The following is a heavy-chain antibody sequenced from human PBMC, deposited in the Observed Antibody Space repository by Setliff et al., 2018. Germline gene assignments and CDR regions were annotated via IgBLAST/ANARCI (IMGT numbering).Heavy chain of an antibody. CDR1: GYTFTGFY. CDR2: INPNSGGT. Sequence: ASVKVSCKASGYTFTGFYMHWVRQAPGQGLEWMGWINPNSGGTNYAQKFQGWVTMTRDTSISTAYMELSRLRSDDTAVYYCARDQGIGLSGSYSFFDYWGQGTLVTVSS. J-gene: IGHJ4*02. D-gene: IGHD3-3*01. V-gene: IGHV1-2*04. CDR3: ARDQGIGLSGSYSFFDY.